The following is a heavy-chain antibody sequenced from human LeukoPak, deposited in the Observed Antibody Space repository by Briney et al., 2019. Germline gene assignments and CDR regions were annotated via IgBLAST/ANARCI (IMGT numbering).Heavy chain of an antibody. Sequence: ASVKVSCKASGYTLTSYVISWVRQAPGQGLEWMGWISAYNGNTNYAQKLQGRVTMTTDTSTSTAYMELRSLRSDDTAVYYCARDATYYDFWSGHRGSAFDIWGQGTMVTVSS. J-gene: IGHJ3*02. CDR3: ARDATYYDFWSGHRGSAFDI. D-gene: IGHD3-3*01. CDR1: GYTLTSYV. V-gene: IGHV1-18*01. CDR2: ISAYNGNT.